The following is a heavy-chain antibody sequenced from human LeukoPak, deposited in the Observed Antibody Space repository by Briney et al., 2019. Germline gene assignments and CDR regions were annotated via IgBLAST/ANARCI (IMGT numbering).Heavy chain of an antibody. Sequence: GGSLRLSCAASGFTVRSNYMSWVRQAPGKGLEWVSVIYSGGSTYYADSVKGRFTISRDNSKNTLYLRMNSLRAEDTAVYYCARDARYCSGGSCYSPYYYYYYGMDVWGQGTTVTVSS. CDR2: IYSGGST. CDR3: ARDARYCSGGSCYSPYYYYYYGMDV. V-gene: IGHV3-66*01. CDR1: GFTVRSNY. J-gene: IGHJ6*02. D-gene: IGHD2-15*01.